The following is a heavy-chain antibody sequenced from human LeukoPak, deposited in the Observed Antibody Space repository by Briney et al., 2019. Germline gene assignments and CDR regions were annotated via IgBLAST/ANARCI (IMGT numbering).Heavy chain of an antibody. D-gene: IGHD3-16*01. J-gene: IGHJ3*02. V-gene: IGHV1-8*01. CDR3: ARPMTYYDYIWGSPTHDAFDI. CDR2: MNPNSGDT. CDR1: GYTFTRYD. Sequence: GASVTVSCKASGYTFTRYDINWVRQATGQGLEWMGWMNPNSGDTGYAQKFQGRATMTRSTSISTAYMKLSSLRSEDTAVYYGARPMTYYDYIWGSPTHDAFDIWGQGTMVTVSS.